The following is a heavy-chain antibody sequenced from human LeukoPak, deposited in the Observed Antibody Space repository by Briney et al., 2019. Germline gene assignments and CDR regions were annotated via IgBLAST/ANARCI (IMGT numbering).Heavy chain of an antibody. CDR3: ARVHRLDSSGWH. D-gene: IGHD6-19*01. V-gene: IGHV1-46*01. CDR2: INPSGGST. CDR1: GYTFTSYY. Sequence: ASVKVSCKASGYTFTSYYIHWVRQAPGQGLEWMGIINPSGGSTSYAQKFQGRDTMTRDTSTSTVYMELSSLRSEDTAVYYCARVHRLDSSGWHWGQGTLVTVSS. J-gene: IGHJ4*02.